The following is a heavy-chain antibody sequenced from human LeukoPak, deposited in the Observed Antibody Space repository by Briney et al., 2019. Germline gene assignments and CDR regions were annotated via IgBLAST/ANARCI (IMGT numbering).Heavy chain of an antibody. CDR3: ASTWIQLWFFDY. Sequence: PSETLSLTCTVSGGSISSSSYYWGWIRQPPGKGLEWIGSIYYSGSTNYNPSLKSRVTISVDTSKNQFSLKLSSVTAADTAVYYCASTWIQLWFFDYWGQGTLVTVSS. CDR2: IYYSGST. D-gene: IGHD5-18*01. CDR1: GGSISSSSYY. J-gene: IGHJ4*02. V-gene: IGHV4-39*01.